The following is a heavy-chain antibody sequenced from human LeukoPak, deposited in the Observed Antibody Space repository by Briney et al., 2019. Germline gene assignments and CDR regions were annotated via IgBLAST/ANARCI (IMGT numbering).Heavy chain of an antibody. D-gene: IGHD3-22*01. CDR3: AREINYDSSGYPSAFDY. Sequence: SETLSLTCTVSGGSISSGSYYWSWIRQPAGMGLEWIGRIYTSGSTNYNPSLKSRVTISVDTSKNQFSLKLSSVTAADTAVYYCAREINYDSSGYPSAFDYWGQGTLVTVSS. CDR1: GGSISSGSYY. V-gene: IGHV4-61*02. J-gene: IGHJ4*02. CDR2: IYTSGST.